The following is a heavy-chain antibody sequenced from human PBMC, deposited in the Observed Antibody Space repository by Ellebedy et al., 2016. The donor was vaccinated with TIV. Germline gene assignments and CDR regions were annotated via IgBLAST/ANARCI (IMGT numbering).Heavy chain of an antibody. J-gene: IGHJ6*02. CDR1: GFTFSSYA. V-gene: IGHV3-9*01. CDR2: ISWNSGGI. D-gene: IGHD1-1*01. CDR3: AKDIKGDDWNDHYYYYGMDV. Sequence: GGSLRLSXAASGFTFSSYAMSWVRQAPGKGLEWVSGISWNSGGIGYADSVKGRFTISRDNAKNSLYLQMNSLRAEDTALYYCAKDIKGDDWNDHYYYYGMDVWGQGTTVTVSS.